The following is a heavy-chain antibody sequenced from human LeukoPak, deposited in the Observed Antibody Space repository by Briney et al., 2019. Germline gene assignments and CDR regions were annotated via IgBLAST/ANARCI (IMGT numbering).Heavy chain of an antibody. CDR2: ISYDGSNT. CDR3: AKGYGSGSYSTDY. Sequence: GGSLRLSCAASGFTFSNYGMHWVRQAPGKGLDWVAFISYDGSNTYYVDSVKGRFTISRDNSKNTLYLQMKSLRTEDTAVYYCAKGYGSGSYSTDYWGQGTLVTVSS. CDR1: GFTFSNYG. J-gene: IGHJ4*02. V-gene: IGHV3-30*18. D-gene: IGHD3-10*01.